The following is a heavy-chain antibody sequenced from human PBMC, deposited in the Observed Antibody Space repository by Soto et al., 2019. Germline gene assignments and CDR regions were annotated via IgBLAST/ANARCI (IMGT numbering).Heavy chain of an antibody. V-gene: IGHV3-15*07. D-gene: IGHD3-3*01. J-gene: IGHJ4*02. CDR2: IRSSSDGGTT. CDR3: TMSIFGVVTAH. CDR1: GFTFANAW. Sequence: EVHLVESGGGVVTPGGSLTLSCAASGFTFANAWMNWVRQAPGKGLEWVGRIRSSSDGGTTDYAAPVKGRFTFSRDDSKNTLFLHMNSLKTEDTAVYYCTMSIFGVVTAHWGQGTLVTVS.